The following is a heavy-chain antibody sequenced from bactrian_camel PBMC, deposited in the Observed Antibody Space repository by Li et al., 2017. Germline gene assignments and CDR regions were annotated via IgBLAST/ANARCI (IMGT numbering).Heavy chain of an antibody. CDR2: INPGGST. CDR1: KFTFKAHA. Sequence: DVQLVESGGASVQPGGSLRLSCAASKFTFKAHAMAWIRQAPGKGFEWVSTINPGGSTDYADSVRGRFTISRDNAKNTVYLQLNSLKTEDMAMYYCYAQLEVGYSGPWCAETSDYWGQGTQVTVS. V-gene: IGHV3S40*01. D-gene: IGHD1*01. J-gene: IGHJ4*01. CDR3: YAQLEVGYSGPWCAETSDY.